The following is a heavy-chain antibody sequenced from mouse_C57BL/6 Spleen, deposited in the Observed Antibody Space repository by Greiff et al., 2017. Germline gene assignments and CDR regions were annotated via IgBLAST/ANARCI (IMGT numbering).Heavy chain of an antibody. Sequence: EVQLQQSLAELVRPGASVKFSCTASGFDIKNTYMHFVKPMPEQGLEWIGRIDPANGNTKYAPKFQGKATITADPSSNTAYLQLSSLTSEDTAIYYCARGYDYWFAYWGKGTLVTVSA. V-gene: IGHV14-3*01. J-gene: IGHJ3*01. D-gene: IGHD2-4*01. CDR2: IDPANGNT. CDR1: GFDIKNTY. CDR3: ARGYDYWFAY.